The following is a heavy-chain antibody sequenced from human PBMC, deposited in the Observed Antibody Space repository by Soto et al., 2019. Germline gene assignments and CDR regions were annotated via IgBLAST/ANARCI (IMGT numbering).Heavy chain of an antibody. J-gene: IGHJ4*02. Sequence: SETLSLTCTVSGGSISSDYWSWIRQPPGKGLEWIGYIYYTGKTNYNPSLKSRVTISVDTSKNQFSLKLGSVTAADTAVYFCERHSIWLLLSDYWGQGTLVTVSS. D-gene: IGHD3-22*01. CDR2: IYYTGKT. CDR1: GGSISSDY. CDR3: ERHSIWLLLSDY. V-gene: IGHV4-59*08.